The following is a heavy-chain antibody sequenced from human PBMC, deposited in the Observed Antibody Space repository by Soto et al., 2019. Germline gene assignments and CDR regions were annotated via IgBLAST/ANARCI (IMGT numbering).Heavy chain of an antibody. CDR1: GGSFSGYY. CDR3: ARAGKSPMNYWFDP. Sequence: SETLSLTCAVYGGSFSGYYWSWIRQPPGKGLEWIGEINHSGSTNYNPSLKSRVTISVDTSKNQFSLKLSSVTAADTAVYYCARAGKSPMNYWFDPRGQGTLVSVSS. V-gene: IGHV4-34*01. D-gene: IGHD3-10*01. CDR2: INHSGST. J-gene: IGHJ5*02.